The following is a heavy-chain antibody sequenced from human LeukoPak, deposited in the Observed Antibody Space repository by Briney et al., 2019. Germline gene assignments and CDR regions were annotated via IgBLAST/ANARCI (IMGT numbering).Heavy chain of an antibody. J-gene: IGHJ4*02. CDR3: ARPAILTGYSY. CDR2: IYYSGST. Sequence: SETLSLTCTVSGASISNSSYYWVWIRQPPGKGLEWIGSIYYSGSTYYNPSLKSRVTISTDTSKNQFSLKLTSVTVADTAVYYCARPAILTGYSYWGQGILVTVSS. D-gene: IGHD3-9*01. V-gene: IGHV4-39*07. CDR1: GASISNSSYY.